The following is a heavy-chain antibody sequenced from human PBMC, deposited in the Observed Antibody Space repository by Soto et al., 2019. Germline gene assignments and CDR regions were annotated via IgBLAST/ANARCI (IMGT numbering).Heavy chain of an antibody. D-gene: IGHD3-10*01. J-gene: IGHJ6*04. CDR1: GFTFSSYA. V-gene: IGHV3-23*01. CDR2: ISGSGGST. CDR3: AKDPTLLCFGELRPEPRAAPV. Sequence: GGSLRLSCAASGFTFSSYAMSWVRQAPGKGLEWVSAISGSGGSTYYADSVKGRFTISRDNSKNTLYLQMNSLRAEDTAVYYCAKDPTLLCFGELRPEPRAAPVWGKGTTDXVSA.